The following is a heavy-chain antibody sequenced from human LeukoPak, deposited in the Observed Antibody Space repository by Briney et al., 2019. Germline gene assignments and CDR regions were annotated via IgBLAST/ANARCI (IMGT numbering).Heavy chain of an antibody. V-gene: IGHV3-23*01. CDR1: GFTFSSYA. Sequence: PGGSLRLSCAASGFTFSSYAMSWVRQAPGKGLEWVSAISGSGGSTYYTDSVKGRFTISRDNAKNSLYLEMSSLRSEDTAIYFCARLPTLNNQLTYTSWDAFDIWGQGTMVTVSS. CDR2: ISGSGGST. CDR3: ARLPTLNNQLTYTSWDAFDI. D-gene: IGHD1-14*01. J-gene: IGHJ3*02.